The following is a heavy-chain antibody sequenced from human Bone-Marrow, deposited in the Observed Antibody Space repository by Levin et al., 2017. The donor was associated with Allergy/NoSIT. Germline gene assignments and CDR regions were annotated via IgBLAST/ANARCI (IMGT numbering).Heavy chain of an antibody. Sequence: GGSLRLSCAASGFTFSSYWMSWVRQAPGKGLEWVANIKKDGSEKYYVDSVKGRFTISRDNAKKSLYLQMNSLRAEDTAVYYCARAHILTDYYNDYWGQGTLVTVSS. D-gene: IGHD3-9*01. V-gene: IGHV3-7*01. CDR1: GFTFSSYW. J-gene: IGHJ4*02. CDR3: ARAHILTDYYNDY. CDR2: IKKDGSEK.